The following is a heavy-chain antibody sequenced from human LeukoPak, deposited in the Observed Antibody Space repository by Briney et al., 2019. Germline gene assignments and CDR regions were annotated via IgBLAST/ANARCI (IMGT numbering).Heavy chain of an antibody. CDR3: ARDGKVPSNWFDP. D-gene: IGHD1-1*01. J-gene: IGHJ5*02. CDR2: IKQDGSEK. V-gene: IGHV3-7*03. CDR1: GFTFSSYW. Sequence: GGSLRLSCAASGFTFSSYWTSWVRQAPGKGLEWVANIKQDGSEKYYVDSVKGRFTISRDNAKNSLYLQMNSLRAEDTAVYYCARDGKVPSNWFDPWGQGTLDTVSS.